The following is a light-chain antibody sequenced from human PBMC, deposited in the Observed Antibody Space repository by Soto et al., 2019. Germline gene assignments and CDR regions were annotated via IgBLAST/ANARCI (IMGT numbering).Light chain of an antibody. CDR3: CSYGGSYTWV. CDR2: DVS. CDR1: SGDVGGYNF. Sequence: QSALTQPRSVSGSPGQSVTISCTGTSGDVGGYNFVSWYQQHPGKVPTLVVFDVSHRPSGVPDRFSGSKSGNTASLTISGLQAEDEADYYCCSYGGSYTWVFGGGTKLPS. J-gene: IGLJ2*01. V-gene: IGLV2-11*01.